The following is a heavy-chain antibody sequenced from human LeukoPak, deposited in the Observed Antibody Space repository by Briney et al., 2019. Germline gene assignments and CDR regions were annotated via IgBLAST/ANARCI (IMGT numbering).Heavy chain of an antibody. Sequence: SETLSLTCTVSGGSISSSSYYWGWIRQPPGKGLEWIGSIYYSGSTYYNPSLKSRVTISVDTSKNQFSLKLSSVTAADTAVYYCASGGVRGNWFDPWGQGTLVTVSS. D-gene: IGHD3-10*01. CDR3: ASGGVRGNWFDP. V-gene: IGHV4-39*01. CDR2: IYYSGST. CDR1: GGSISSSSYY. J-gene: IGHJ5*02.